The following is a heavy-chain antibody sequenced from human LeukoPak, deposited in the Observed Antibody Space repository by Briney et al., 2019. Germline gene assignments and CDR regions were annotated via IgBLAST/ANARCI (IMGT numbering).Heavy chain of an antibody. CDR3: ARSIRSYTSRYYYYGMDV. CDR2: INHSGST. CDR1: GGSFSGYY. V-gene: IGHV4-34*01. D-gene: IGHD2-2*02. Sequence: SETLSLTCAVYGGSFSGYYWSWIRQPPGKGLEWIGEINHSGSTNYNPSLKSRVTISVDTSKNQFSLKLSSVTAADTAAYYCARSIRSYTSRYYYYGMDVWGQGTTVAVSS. J-gene: IGHJ6*02.